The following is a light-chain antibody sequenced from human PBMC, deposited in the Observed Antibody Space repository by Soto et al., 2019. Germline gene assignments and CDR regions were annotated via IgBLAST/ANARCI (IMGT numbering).Light chain of an antibody. Sequence: EIVLTQSPGTLSLSPGERATLSCRTSQSGRSNYLAWYQQKPGQAPRLLIYGASSRATGIPDRFSGSGSGTDFTLTISRLQPEDFVVYFCQQYGSSPTFGQGNKVEV. CDR2: GAS. J-gene: IGKJ1*01. CDR3: QQYGSSPT. V-gene: IGKV3-20*01. CDR1: QSGRSNY.